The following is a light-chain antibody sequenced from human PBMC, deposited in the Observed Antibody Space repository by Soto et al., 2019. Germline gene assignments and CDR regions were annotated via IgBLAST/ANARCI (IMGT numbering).Light chain of an antibody. J-gene: IGKJ1*01. CDR3: QQYGSAPLT. CDR2: GAS. V-gene: IGKV3-20*01. Sequence: ETVLTQSPATLSLSPGERATLSCRARQTIRSNYLAWYRQTPGQAPRLLIYGASNRATGIADRFSGSGSGTEFTLLISRLEPEDFALYYCQQYGSAPLTFGQGTKMEIK. CDR1: QTIRSNY.